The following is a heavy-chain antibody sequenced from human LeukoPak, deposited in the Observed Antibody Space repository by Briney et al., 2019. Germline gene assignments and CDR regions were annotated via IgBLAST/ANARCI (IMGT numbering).Heavy chain of an antibody. CDR1: GFTFNNYA. CDR2: IGSNGEST. CDR3: ARGNVVGATRPFDY. V-gene: IGHV3-64*02. D-gene: IGHD1-26*01. J-gene: IGHJ4*02. Sequence: GGSLRLSCAGSGFTFNNYAKYWVRQATGKGLENVAGIGSNGESTYYADSVKGRFTISRDNSKNTLFLQMGSLRAEDMAVYYCARGNVVGATRPFDYWGQGTLVTVSS.